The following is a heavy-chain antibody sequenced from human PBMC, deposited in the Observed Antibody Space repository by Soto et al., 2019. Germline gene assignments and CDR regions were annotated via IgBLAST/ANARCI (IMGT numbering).Heavy chain of an antibody. V-gene: IGHV3-48*01. Sequence: GGSLRLSCAASGFTFSSYSMNWVRQAPGKGLEWVSYISSSSSTIYYADSVKGRFTISRDNATNSLYLQMNSLRAEDTAVYYCAREGVPAAVIGAFDIWGQGTMVTV. CDR3: AREGVPAAVIGAFDI. CDR1: GFTFSSYS. D-gene: IGHD2-2*01. J-gene: IGHJ3*02. CDR2: ISSSSSTI.